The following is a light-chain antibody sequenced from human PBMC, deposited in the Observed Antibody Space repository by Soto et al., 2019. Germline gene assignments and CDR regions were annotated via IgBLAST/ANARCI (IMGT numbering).Light chain of an antibody. Sequence: EIVLTQSPGTLFLSPGERANLSCRASQSVSSTYLAWYQQKPGQAPRLLIYGASNRATGIPDRFSGSGSGTDFTLTISRLEPEDFAVYYCQQYGGSRWTFGQGTKV. J-gene: IGKJ1*01. CDR2: GAS. CDR3: QQYGGSRWT. V-gene: IGKV3-20*01. CDR1: QSVSSTY.